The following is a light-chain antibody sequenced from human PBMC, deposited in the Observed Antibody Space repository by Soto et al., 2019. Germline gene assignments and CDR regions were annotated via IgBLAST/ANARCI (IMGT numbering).Light chain of an antibody. V-gene: IGKV3-20*01. J-gene: IGKJ1*01. CDR1: QSVSSN. Sequence: EIVMTQSPATLSVSPGERATLSCRASQSVSSNLAWYQQKPGQAPRLLIYGASSRATGIPDRFSGSGSGTDFTLTISRLEPEDFAVYYCQQYGSSPQPFGQVTKVDI. CDR3: QQYGSSPQP. CDR2: GAS.